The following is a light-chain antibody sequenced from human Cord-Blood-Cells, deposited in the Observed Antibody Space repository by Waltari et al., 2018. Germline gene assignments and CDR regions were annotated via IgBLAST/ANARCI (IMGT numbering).Light chain of an antibody. J-gene: IGKJ4*01. CDR3: QQYNNWRALT. CDR2: GAT. CDR1: QSVSSN. Sequence: EIVMTQPPATLSVSPGERATLSCSASQSVSSNLDWYQQKHGQAPRLLIYGATTRATGIPARFSGSGSGTEFTLTISSILSEDFAVYYCQQYNNWRALTFGGGTKVEIK. V-gene: IGKV3-15*01.